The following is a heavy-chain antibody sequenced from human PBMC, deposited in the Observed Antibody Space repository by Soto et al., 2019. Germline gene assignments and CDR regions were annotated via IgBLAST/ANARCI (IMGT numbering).Heavy chain of an antibody. J-gene: IGHJ4*02. CDR1: GFTFSTYT. Sequence: EVQVVESGGDLVKPGGSLRLSCASSGFTFSTYTMNWVRQAPGKGLEWVSSINGRGNYIYYADSVKGRFTISRDNAKNSLYLQMDRRRAEDTALYYWVREDGIVGANSAFDYWGLGALVTVSS. CDR2: INGRGNYI. V-gene: IGHV3-21*01. D-gene: IGHD1-26*01. CDR3: VREDGIVGANSAFDY.